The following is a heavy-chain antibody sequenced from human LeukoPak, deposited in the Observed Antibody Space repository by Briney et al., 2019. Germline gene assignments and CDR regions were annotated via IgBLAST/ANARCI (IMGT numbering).Heavy chain of an antibody. V-gene: IGHV1-46*01. CDR3: ARGWTLKTPLGRVAGTSSRRGRYFDY. CDR2: INPSGGST. D-gene: IGHD6-19*01. J-gene: IGHJ4*01. Sequence: ASVKVSCKASGYTFTSYYMHWVRQAPGQGLEWMGIINPSGGSTSYAQKFQGRVTMTRDTSTSTVYMELSSLRSEDTAMYYCARGWTLKTPLGRVAGTSSRRGRYFDYWGQGSLVTVSS. CDR1: GYTFTSYY.